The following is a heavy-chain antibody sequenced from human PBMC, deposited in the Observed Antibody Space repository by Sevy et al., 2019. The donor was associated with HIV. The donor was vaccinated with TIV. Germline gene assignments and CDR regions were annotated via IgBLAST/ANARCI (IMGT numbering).Heavy chain of an antibody. CDR1: GFTFSSHW. V-gene: IGHV3-7*01. J-gene: IGHJ4*02. Sequence: GGSLRLSCGGSGFTFSSHWMSWVRQAPGKGLEWVANIKQDGSGKYYVDSVKGRFTISSDNAKNSLYLQMNSLRVEDTAGYYCASAKYWGQGTLVTVSS. CDR2: IKQDGSGK. CDR3: ASAKY. D-gene: IGHD2-15*01.